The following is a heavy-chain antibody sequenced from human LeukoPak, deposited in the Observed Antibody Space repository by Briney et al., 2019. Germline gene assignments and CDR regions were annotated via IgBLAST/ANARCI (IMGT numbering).Heavy chain of an antibody. Sequence: GGSLRLSCAASGFTFGSYEMNWVRQAPGKGLEWVSYISSSGSTIYYADSVKGRFTISRDNAKNSLYLQMNSLRAEDTAVYYCARRMVYGIAAGGFDPWGQGTLVTVSS. D-gene: IGHD6-13*01. J-gene: IGHJ5*02. CDR2: ISSSGSTI. V-gene: IGHV3-48*03. CDR1: GFTFGSYE. CDR3: ARRMVYGIAAGGFDP.